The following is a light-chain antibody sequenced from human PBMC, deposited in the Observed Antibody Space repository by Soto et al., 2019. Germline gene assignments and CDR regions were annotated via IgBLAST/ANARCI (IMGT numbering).Light chain of an antibody. CDR3: QQFHSLPLFS. CDR2: GAS. V-gene: IGKV3-15*01. J-gene: IGKJ3*01. CDR1: QSVSSN. Sequence: EIVMTQSPATLSVSPGERATLSCRARQSVSSNLAWYQQKPGQAPRLLIYGASTRATGVPARFSGSASGTEFTLTISILQSEDLAVYFCQQFHSLPLFSLGPGTHVYL.